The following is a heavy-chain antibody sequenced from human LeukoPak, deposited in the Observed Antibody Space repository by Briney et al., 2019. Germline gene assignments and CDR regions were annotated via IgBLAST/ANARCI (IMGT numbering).Heavy chain of an antibody. CDR3: ARGGSYLSAFDI. D-gene: IGHD1-26*01. J-gene: IGHJ3*02. CDR1: GGSISSYY. V-gene: IGHV4-59*01. CDR2: IHYSGST. Sequence: SETLSLTCTVSGGSISSYYWSWIRQPPGKGLEWIGYIHYSGSTNYNPSLKSRVTISVDTSKKQFSLKLSSGTAADTAVYYCARGGSYLSAFDIWGQGTMVTVSS.